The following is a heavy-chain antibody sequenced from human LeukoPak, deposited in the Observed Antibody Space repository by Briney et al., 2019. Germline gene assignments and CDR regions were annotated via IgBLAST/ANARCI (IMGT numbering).Heavy chain of an antibody. J-gene: IGHJ4*02. Sequence: SVKVSCKASGGSFSINVFTGVRQAPGQGLEWMGRITPVLGVANYAQKFQGRVTIIADKFTSTVYMELSSLRSEDTAVYYCATELDSCSCHYWGRGTLVTVSS. V-gene: IGHV1-69*04. CDR1: GGSFSINV. CDR3: ATELDSCSCHY. D-gene: IGHD6-13*01. CDR2: ITPVLGVA.